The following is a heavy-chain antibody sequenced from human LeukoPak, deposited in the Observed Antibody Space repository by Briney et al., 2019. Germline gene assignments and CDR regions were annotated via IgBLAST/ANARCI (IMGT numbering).Heavy chain of an antibody. V-gene: IGHV4-4*07. Sequence: PSETLSLTCTVSGGSISSYYWSWIRQPAGKGLERIGRIYTSGSTNYNPSLKSRVTMSVDTSKNQFSLKLSSVTAADTAVYYCARIHGTYCSSTSCYPAYYSDYWGQGTLVTVSS. D-gene: IGHD2-2*01. CDR3: ARIHGTYCSSTSCYPAYYSDY. CDR1: GGSISSYY. J-gene: IGHJ4*02. CDR2: IYTSGST.